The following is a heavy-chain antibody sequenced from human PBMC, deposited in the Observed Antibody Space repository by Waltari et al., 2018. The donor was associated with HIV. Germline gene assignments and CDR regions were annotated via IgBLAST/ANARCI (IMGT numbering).Heavy chain of an antibody. CDR3: VRDNTSGYLFDY. CDR1: GCSISSRRYY. D-gene: IGHD3-22*01. Sequence: QLQLQESGPGLVKPSETLSLTCTVPGCSISSRRYYWGWIRQPPGKGLEWIGSVYYSGGTYYNPSLWSRVTISIDTSKNHFSLRLSSVTAADTAVYFCVRDNTSGYLFDYWGQGTLVTVSS. J-gene: IGHJ4*02. CDR2: VYYSGGT. V-gene: IGHV4-39*02.